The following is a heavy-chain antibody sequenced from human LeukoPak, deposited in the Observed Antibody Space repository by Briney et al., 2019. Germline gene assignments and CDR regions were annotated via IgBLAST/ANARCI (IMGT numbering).Heavy chain of an antibody. CDR2: IYYSGST. J-gene: IGHJ4*02. V-gene: IGHV4-59*01. Sequence: PSETLSLPCTVSGGSISNYYWSWIRQPPGKGLKWIGYIYYSGSTNYNPSLKRRVTISVDTSKNQFSLKLSSVTAADTAVYYCARVGGYNSPPILWGQGSLVTV. CDR1: GGSISNYY. CDR3: ARVGGYNSPPIL. D-gene: IGHD5-24*01.